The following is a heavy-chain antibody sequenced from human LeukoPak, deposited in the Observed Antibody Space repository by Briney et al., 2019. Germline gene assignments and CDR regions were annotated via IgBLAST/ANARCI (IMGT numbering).Heavy chain of an antibody. V-gene: IGHV4-39*07. Sequence: SETLSLTCTVSGGSISSSSYYWGWIRQPPGKGLEWIGSIYYSGSTYYNPSLKSRVTISVDTSKNQFSLKLSSVTAADTAVYYCARGNYSSGWPLDYWGQGTLVTVSS. CDR2: IYYSGST. D-gene: IGHD6-19*01. CDR3: ARGNYSSGWPLDY. CDR1: GGSISSSSYY. J-gene: IGHJ4*02.